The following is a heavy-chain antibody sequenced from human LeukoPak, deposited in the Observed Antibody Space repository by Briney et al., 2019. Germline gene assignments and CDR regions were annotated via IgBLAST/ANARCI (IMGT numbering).Heavy chain of an antibody. D-gene: IGHD6-6*01. CDR2: INHSGST. Sequence: ETLSLTCTVSGVSISSSNSYWGWIRQPPGKGLEWIGEINHSGSTNYNPSLKSRVTISVDTSKNQFSLKLSSVTAADTAVYYCARAAARAVRLLYFDYWGQGTLVTVSS. CDR3: ARAAARAVRLLYFDY. J-gene: IGHJ4*02. V-gene: IGHV4-39*07. CDR1: GVSISSSNSY.